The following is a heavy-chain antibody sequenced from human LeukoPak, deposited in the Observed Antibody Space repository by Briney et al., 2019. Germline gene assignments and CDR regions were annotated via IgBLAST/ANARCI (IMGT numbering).Heavy chain of an antibody. CDR3: ARGDDIVATIILSPDY. Sequence: GGSLRLSCAASGFTFSSYAMHWVRQAPGKGLEYVSAISSNGGSTYYANSVKGRFTISRDNSKNTLYLQMGSLRAEDMAVYYCARGDDIVATIILSPDYWGQGTLVTVSS. CDR1: GFTFSSYA. V-gene: IGHV3-64*01. D-gene: IGHD5-12*01. J-gene: IGHJ4*02. CDR2: ISSNGGST.